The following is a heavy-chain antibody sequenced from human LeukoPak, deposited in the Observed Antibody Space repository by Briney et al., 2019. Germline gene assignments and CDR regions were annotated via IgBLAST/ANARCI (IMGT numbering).Heavy chain of an antibody. V-gene: IGHV1-8*01. Sequence: ASVKVSCKASGYTFTSYDINWVRQATGQGLEWMGWMNPNSGNTGYAQKFQGRVTMTRNTSISTAYMELSSLSSEDTAVYYCARVWTYCTNGVCYTQFDYWGQGTLVTVSS. CDR3: ARVWTYCTNGVCYTQFDY. J-gene: IGHJ4*02. CDR2: MNPNSGNT. CDR1: GYTFTSYD. D-gene: IGHD2-8*01.